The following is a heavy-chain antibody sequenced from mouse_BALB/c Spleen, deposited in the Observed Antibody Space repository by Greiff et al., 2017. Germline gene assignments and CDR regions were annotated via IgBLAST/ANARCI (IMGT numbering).Heavy chain of an antibody. CDR1: CDLIPSGY. CDR2: ISYWGST. D-gene: IGHD2-4*01. Sequence: EVQPEESGPSLVKPFQAPVPPLSVPCDLIPSGYWDLIRKFPGDKPEYMGYISYWGSTSYNPSLKSRISITRDTSKNQYYLQLNSVTTEDTATYYCARWDDYDEAFAYWGQGTLVTVSA. CDR3: ARWDDYDEAFAY. V-gene: IGHV3-8*02. J-gene: IGHJ3*01.